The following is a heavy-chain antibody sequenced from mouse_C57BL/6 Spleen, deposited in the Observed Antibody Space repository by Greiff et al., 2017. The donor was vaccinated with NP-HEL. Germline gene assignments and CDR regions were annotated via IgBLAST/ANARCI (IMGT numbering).Heavy chain of an antibody. CDR2: IDPETGGT. Sequence: VQLQQSGAELVRPGASVTLSCKASGYTFTDYEMHWVKQTPVHGLEWIGAIDPETGGTAYNQKFKGKATLTADKSSSTAYMELRSLTSEDSAVYYCTRNYGSLYAMDYWGQGTSVTVSS. V-gene: IGHV1-15*01. J-gene: IGHJ4*01. CDR3: TRNYGSLYAMDY. CDR1: GYTFTDYE. D-gene: IGHD1-1*01.